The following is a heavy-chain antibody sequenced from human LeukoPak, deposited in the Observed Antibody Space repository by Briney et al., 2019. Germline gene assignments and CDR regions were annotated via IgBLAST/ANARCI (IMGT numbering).Heavy chain of an antibody. CDR1: GIPFSSYG. Sequence: GMSLRLSCAASGIPFSSYGMHWVRQAPGKGLEWVAVIWYDGSKKDYADFVKGRFTISRDNSKNTLYLQMNSLRVEDTAVYYCARGGTANDAFDIWGQGTMVTVSS. CDR2: IWYDGSKK. D-gene: IGHD5-18*01. J-gene: IGHJ3*02. CDR3: ARGGTANDAFDI. V-gene: IGHV3-33*01.